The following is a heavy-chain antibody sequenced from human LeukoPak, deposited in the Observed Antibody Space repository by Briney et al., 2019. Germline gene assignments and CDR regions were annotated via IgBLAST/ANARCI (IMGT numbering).Heavy chain of an antibody. CDR2: ISSGSSYI. D-gene: IGHD6-19*01. Sequence: GGSLRLSCAASGFTFSSYSMNWVRQAPGKGLEWVSSISSGSSYIYYADSVKGRFTISRDNVKNSLYLQMNSLRAEDTAVYYCARDPISGQWLVLGWFDPWGQGTLVTVSS. V-gene: IGHV3-21*06. CDR3: ARDPISGQWLVLGWFDP. CDR1: GFTFSSYS. J-gene: IGHJ5*02.